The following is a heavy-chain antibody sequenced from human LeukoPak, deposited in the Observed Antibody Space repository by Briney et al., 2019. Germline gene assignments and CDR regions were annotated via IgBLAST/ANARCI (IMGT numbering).Heavy chain of an antibody. CDR1: GFTFSSYA. D-gene: IGHD3-3*01. Sequence: GGSLRLSCAASGFTFSSYAMHWVRQAPGKGLEWVAVISYDGSNKYYADSVKGRFTISRDNSKNTLYLQMNGLRAEDTAVCYCATYYDFTWGQGTLVTVSS. V-gene: IGHV3-30-3*01. CDR2: ISYDGSNK. CDR3: ATYYDFT. J-gene: IGHJ5*02.